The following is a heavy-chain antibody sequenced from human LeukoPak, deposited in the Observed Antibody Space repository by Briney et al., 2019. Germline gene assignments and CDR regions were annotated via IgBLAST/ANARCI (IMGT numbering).Heavy chain of an antibody. J-gene: IGHJ5*02. V-gene: IGHV5-51*01. CDR3: ARGGYCTTTSCYLAWFDP. Sequence: GESLKISCKGSGYIFTNYWIGWVRQMPGKGLELMGIIYPDDSDTRYSPSFQGQVTISADKSISTAYLQWSSLKASDTAIYYCARGGYCTTTSCYLAWFDPWGQGTLVTVSS. D-gene: IGHD2-2*01. CDR2: IYPDDSDT. CDR1: GYIFTNYW.